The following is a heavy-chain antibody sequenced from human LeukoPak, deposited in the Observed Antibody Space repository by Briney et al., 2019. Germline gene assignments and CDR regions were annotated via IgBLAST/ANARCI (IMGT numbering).Heavy chain of an antibody. CDR3: ARDMELGYSSGWYENY. CDR1: GYTFTGYY. J-gene: IGHJ4*02. Sequence: GASVTVSCKASGYTFTGYYMHWVRQAPGQGLEWMGWINPNSGGTNYAQKFQGRVTMTRDTSISTAYMELSRLRSDDTAVYYCARDMELGYSSGWYENYWGQGTLVTVSS. D-gene: IGHD6-19*01. V-gene: IGHV1-2*02. CDR2: INPNSGGT.